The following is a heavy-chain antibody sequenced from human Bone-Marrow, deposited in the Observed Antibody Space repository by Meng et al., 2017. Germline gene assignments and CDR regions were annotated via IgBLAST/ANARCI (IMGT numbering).Heavy chain of an antibody. D-gene: IGHD4/OR15-4a*01. J-gene: IGHJ6*02. Sequence: ASVKVSCKASGYNFNDHYVHWVRQAPGQGLEWMGVIDPSGSSASYVQKFQGRLTMTTDTSTSTVYMELSSLRSEDTAVYYCARAGGALNPYYYYGMDVWGQGTTVTVSS. V-gene: IGHV1-46*02. CDR2: IDPSGSSA. CDR3: ARAGGALNPYYYYGMDV. CDR1: GYNFNDHY.